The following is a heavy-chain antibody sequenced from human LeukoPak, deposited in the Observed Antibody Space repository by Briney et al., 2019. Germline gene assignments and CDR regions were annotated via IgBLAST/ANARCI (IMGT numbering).Heavy chain of an antibody. CDR2: IDPSDSYT. CDR1: GYSFTSYW. Sequence: GESLRISCKGSGYSFTSYWISWVRQMPGKGLEWMGRIDPSDSYTNYSPSFQGHVTILAHKSISTAYLQWSSLKASDTAMYYCASQILSGYDLDYWGQGTLVTVSS. CDR3: ASQILSGYDLDY. V-gene: IGHV5-10-1*01. D-gene: IGHD5-12*01. J-gene: IGHJ4*02.